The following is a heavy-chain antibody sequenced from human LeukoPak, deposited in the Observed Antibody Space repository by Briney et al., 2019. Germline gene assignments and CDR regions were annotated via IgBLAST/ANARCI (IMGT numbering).Heavy chain of an antibody. V-gene: IGHV1-46*01. Sequence: ASVKVSCKASGYTFTGYYMHWVRQAPGQGLEWMGIINPSGGSTSCAQKFQGRVTMTRDMSTSTVYMELSSLRSEDTAVYYCARAAIAVAGTWFDPWGQGTLVTVSS. J-gene: IGHJ5*02. D-gene: IGHD6-19*01. CDR1: GYTFTGYY. CDR3: ARAAIAVAGTWFDP. CDR2: INPSGGST.